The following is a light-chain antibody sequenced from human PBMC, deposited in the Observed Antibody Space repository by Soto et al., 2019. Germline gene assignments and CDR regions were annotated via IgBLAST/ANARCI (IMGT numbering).Light chain of an antibody. CDR3: AAWDDSLNGPV. CDR1: SSNIGSYE. CDR2: TNN. V-gene: IGLV1-44*01. J-gene: IGLJ2*01. Sequence: QSVLTPPPSASGSPGQRVSVSCSGSSSNIGSYEVNWYQQLPGTAPKLLIYTNNQRPSGVPDRFSGSKSGTSASLAISGLQSEDEADYFCAAWDDSLNGPVFGGGTKVTVL.